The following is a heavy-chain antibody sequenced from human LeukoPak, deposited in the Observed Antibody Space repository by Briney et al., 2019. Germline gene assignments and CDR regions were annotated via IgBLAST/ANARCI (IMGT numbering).Heavy chain of an antibody. CDR1: GYTFTRYG. Sequence: GASVKVSCKASGYTFTRYGISWVRQAPGQGLEWMGWISGYNGNTNYAENLQGRVTMTTDTSTSTVYMELRSLRSDDTAVYYCARDSLYYGSGSYLGFDPWGQGTLVTVSS. CDR2: ISGYNGNT. CDR3: ARDSLYYGSGSYLGFDP. J-gene: IGHJ5*02. V-gene: IGHV1-18*01. D-gene: IGHD3-10*01.